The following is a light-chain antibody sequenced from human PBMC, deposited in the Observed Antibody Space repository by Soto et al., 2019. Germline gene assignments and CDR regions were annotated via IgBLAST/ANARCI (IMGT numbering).Light chain of an antibody. CDR1: NSYVWTFNL. CDR3: CSYAGSSVYV. CDR2: EVI. Sequence: QSVLTKVASVSGSPGQSFTISCTGNNSYVWTFNLVSWNQQHSGKAPRLMIYEVIKRSSGVSNRFSGSKSGNTASLTISGLQAEDEADYYCCSYAGSSVYVFGTGTKVTVL. J-gene: IGLJ1*01. V-gene: IGLV2-23*02.